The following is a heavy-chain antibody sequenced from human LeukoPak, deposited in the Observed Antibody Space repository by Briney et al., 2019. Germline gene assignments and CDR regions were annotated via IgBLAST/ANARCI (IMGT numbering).Heavy chain of an antibody. Sequence: GGSLRLSCAASGFTFSSYAMHWVRQAPGKGLEWVAVISYDGSNKYYADSVKGRFTISRDNAKNSLYLQMNSLRAEDTAVYYCARSDLLVGAARLYYYYMDVWGKGTTVTVSS. J-gene: IGHJ6*03. CDR1: GFTFSSYA. CDR3: ARSDLLVGAARLYYYYMDV. V-gene: IGHV3-30-3*01. D-gene: IGHD1-26*01. CDR2: ISYDGSNK.